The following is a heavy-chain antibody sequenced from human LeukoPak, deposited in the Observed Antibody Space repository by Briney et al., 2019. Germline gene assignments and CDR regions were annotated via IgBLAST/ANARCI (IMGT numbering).Heavy chain of an antibody. CDR1: GFTFRNYA. CDR3: AKDMDSSAWYYFDS. D-gene: IGHD6-19*01. CDR2: VSGSGDST. V-gene: IGHV3-23*01. J-gene: IGHJ4*02. Sequence: GVSLRLSCAASGFTFRNYALSWVRQAPGKGLEWVSGVSGSGDSTHYADSVKGRFTISRDNSKNTLYLQMNSLRAEDTAVYYCAKDMDSSAWYYFDSWGQGTLVTVSS.